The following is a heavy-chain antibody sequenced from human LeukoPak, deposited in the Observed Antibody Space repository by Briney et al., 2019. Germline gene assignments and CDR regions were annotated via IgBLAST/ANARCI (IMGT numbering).Heavy chain of an antibody. CDR3: ARDLYYYDSRGYNIDY. J-gene: IGHJ4*02. CDR2: ISTYDGST. CDR1: GYTFTSYG. V-gene: IGHV1-18*01. D-gene: IGHD3-22*01. Sequence: ASVKVSCKGSGYTFTSYGINWVRQAPGQGLEWLGWISTYDGSTNYAPKLQGRLTMTSDTSTSTAYMYLRSLRSDDTAMYYCARDLYYYDSRGYNIDYWGQGTLVTVSS.